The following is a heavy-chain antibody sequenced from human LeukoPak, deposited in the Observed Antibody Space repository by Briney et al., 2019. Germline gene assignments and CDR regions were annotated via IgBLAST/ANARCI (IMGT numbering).Heavy chain of an antibody. D-gene: IGHD1-1*01. CDR3: ARHMGDNWTVFVY. V-gene: IGHV4-39*01. Sequence: SETLSLTCTVSGGSISSSSSYWGWIRQPPGKGLEWIGTIYYSGTTYYNPSLKSRVTISADTSKNQFSLRLSSVTAADTAVYYCARHMGDNWTVFVYRGQGTLVTVSS. CDR1: GGSISSSSSY. J-gene: IGHJ4*02. CDR2: IYYSGTT.